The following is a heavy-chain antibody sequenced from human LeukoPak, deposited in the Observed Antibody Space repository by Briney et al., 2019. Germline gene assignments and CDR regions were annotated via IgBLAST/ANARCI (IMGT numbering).Heavy chain of an antibody. CDR2: IDHRGDT. CDR3: ARDPTTVVSTPYYFDF. V-gene: IGHV4-34*01. J-gene: IGHJ4*02. D-gene: IGHD4-23*01. CDR1: GGSFSRYY. Sequence: PSETLSLTCAVYGGSFSRYYWSWIRQSPGKGLEWIAEIDHRGDTNYNPSVKSRVTISVDTSKKQFSLKLNSVTAADTAVYYCARDPTTVVSTPYYFDFWGQGTMVTVSS.